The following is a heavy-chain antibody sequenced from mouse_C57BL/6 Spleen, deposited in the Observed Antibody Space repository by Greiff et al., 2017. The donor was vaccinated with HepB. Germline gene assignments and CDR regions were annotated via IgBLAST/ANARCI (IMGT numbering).Heavy chain of an antibody. Sequence: EVQLQQSGAELVRPGASVKLSCTASGFNIKDDYMHWVKQRPEQGLEWIGWIDPENGDTEYASKFQGKATITADTSSNTAYLQLSSLTSEDTAVYYCTTSRVYDGYYREYYWGQGTTLTVSS. V-gene: IGHV14-4*01. J-gene: IGHJ2*01. CDR1: GFNIKDDY. CDR3: TTSRVYDGYYREYY. CDR2: IDPENGDT. D-gene: IGHD2-3*01.